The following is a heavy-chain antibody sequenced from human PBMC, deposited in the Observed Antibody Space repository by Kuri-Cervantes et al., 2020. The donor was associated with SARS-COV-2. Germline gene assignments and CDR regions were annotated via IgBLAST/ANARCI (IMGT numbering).Heavy chain of an antibody. CDR2: ISYDGSNK. CDR3: ARVGPVVPAAMDWFDP. Sequence: GGSLRLSCAASGFIFSSYAMHWVRQAPGKGLEWVAVISYDGSNKYYADSVKGRFTISRDNSKNTLYLQMNSLRAEDTAVYYCARVGPVVPAAMDWFDPWGQGTLVTVSS. D-gene: IGHD2-2*01. CDR1: GFIFSSYA. J-gene: IGHJ5*02. V-gene: IGHV3-30*01.